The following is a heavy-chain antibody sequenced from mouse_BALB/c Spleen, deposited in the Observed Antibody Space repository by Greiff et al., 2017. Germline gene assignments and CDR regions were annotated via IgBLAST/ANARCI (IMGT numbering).Heavy chain of an antibody. J-gene: IGHJ1*01. D-gene: IGHD1-1*01. Sequence: EVPLVESGGGLVKPGGSLKLSCAASGFTFSCYTMSWVRQTPEKRLEWVATISSRGGNTYYPVSVKCRFTISRDNSKNILYLQMSSLRSEDKALYYCATSFITTVVATSYWYFEVWGAGTTVTVSS. CDR2: ISSRGGNT. V-gene: IGHV5-9*03. CDR3: ATSFITTVVATSYWYFEV. CDR1: GFTFSCYT.